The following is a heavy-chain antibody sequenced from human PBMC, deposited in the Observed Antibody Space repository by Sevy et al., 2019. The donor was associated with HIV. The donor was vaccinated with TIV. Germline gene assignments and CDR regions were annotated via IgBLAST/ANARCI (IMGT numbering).Heavy chain of an antibody. CDR3: ARGQWLVHDY. CDR1: GGSITSKNYF. J-gene: IGHJ4*02. V-gene: IGHV4-39*02. Sequence: SETLSLTCSVSGGSITSKNYFWAWIRQSPGKGLEWIGSIYHSGSTYHSPSLQSRVGISVDTSRRHFSLKLSSVTAADMAVYYCARGQWLVHDYWGQGTLVTVSS. D-gene: IGHD6-19*01. CDR2: IYHSGST.